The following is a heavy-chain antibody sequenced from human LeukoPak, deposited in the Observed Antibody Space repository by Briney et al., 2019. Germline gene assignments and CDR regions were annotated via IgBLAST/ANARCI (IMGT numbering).Heavy chain of an antibody. CDR1: RFTFSSYE. D-gene: IGHD1-1*01. J-gene: IGHJ4*02. CDR2: ISSSGNTI. CDR3: ARKTTASGFDY. Sequence: GGSLRLPCAASRFTFSSYEMSWVRQAPGKGLEWVSYISSSGNTIYYADSVKGRFTISRDNAKNSLYLQMNSLRAEDTAVYYCARKTTASGFDYWGQGTLVTVSS. V-gene: IGHV3-48*03.